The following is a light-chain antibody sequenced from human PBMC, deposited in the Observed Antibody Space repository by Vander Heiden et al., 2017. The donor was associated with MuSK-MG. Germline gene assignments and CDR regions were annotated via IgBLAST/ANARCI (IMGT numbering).Light chain of an antibody. CDR2: GAS. CDR1: QGIRDE. J-gene: IGKJ1*01. CDR3: RQYNNYPRT. V-gene: IGKV1-17*01. Sequence: SSSVGDRVTITCRASQGIRDELGWYQQKPGQAPKRLIYGASNLQSGVPSRFSGSGSGTEFTLTISSLQPEDFATYYCRQYNNYPRTFGQGTRVEIK.